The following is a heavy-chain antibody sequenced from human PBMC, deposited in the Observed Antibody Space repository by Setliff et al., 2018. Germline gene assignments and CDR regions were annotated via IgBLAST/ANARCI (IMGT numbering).Heavy chain of an antibody. J-gene: IGHJ4*02. D-gene: IGHD3-22*01. CDR3: AKNRYESSGYNFHF. V-gene: IGHV3-73*01. Sequence: GGSLRLSCAASGFTFSGSAMHWVRQASGKGLEWVGRIRSKANSYATAYAASVKGRFTISRDDSKNTLYLQMNSLRAEDTAVYYCAKNRYESSGYNFHFWGQGTLVTVSS. CDR1: GFTFSGSA. CDR2: IRSKANSYAT.